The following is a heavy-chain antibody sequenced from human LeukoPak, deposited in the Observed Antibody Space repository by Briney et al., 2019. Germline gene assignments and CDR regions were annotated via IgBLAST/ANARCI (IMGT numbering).Heavy chain of an antibody. D-gene: IGHD3-22*01. Sequence: SXTLSLTCTVSGGSISSYYWSWIRQPPGKGLEWIGYIYYSGSTNYNPSLKSLVTISVDPSKNQFSLKLSSVTAADTAVYYCARERGDYYDSSGYPSGAFDIWGQGTMVTVSS. CDR1: GGSISSYY. J-gene: IGHJ3*02. CDR3: ARERGDYYDSSGYPSGAFDI. V-gene: IGHV4-59*01. CDR2: IYYSGST.